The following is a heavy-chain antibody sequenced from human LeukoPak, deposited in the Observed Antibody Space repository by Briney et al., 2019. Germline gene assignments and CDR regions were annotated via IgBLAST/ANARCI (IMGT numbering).Heavy chain of an antibody. V-gene: IGHV3-23*01. CDR1: GFTFSNYA. J-gene: IGHJ4*02. CDR3: AKRGGRWSFDY. CDR2: ISGSGDST. D-gene: IGHD2-15*01. Sequence: GGSLRLSCAASGFTFSNYAMSWVRQAPGKGMDWVSAISGSGDSTYYADSVKGRFTISRDNSKNTLYLQMNSLRAEDTAVYYCAKRGGRWSFDYWGQGTLVTVSS.